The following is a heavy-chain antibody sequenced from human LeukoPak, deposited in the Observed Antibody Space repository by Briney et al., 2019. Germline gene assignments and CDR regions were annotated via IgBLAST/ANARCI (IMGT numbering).Heavy chain of an antibody. CDR2: ISYDGSNK. Sequence: PGGSLRLSCAASGFTFSSYAMHWVRQAPGKGLEWVAVISYDGSNKYYADSVKGRFTISRDNSKNALYLQMNSLRAEDTAVYYCAREGDTAMTAGYYYMDVWGKGTTVTVSS. CDR3: AREGDTAMTAGYYYMDV. CDR1: GFTFSSYA. V-gene: IGHV3-30*04. J-gene: IGHJ6*03. D-gene: IGHD5-18*01.